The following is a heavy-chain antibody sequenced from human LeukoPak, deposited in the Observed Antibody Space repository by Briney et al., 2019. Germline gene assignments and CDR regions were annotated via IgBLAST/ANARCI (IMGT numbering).Heavy chain of an antibody. V-gene: IGHV1-69*13. Sequence: GASVKVSCKASGGTFSSYAISWVRQAPGQGLEWMGGIIPIFGTANYAQKFQGRVTITADESTSTAYMELSSLRSEDTAAYYCAGTAMATPYYFDYWGQGTLVTVSS. CDR2: IIPIFGTA. CDR1: GGTFSSYA. D-gene: IGHD5-18*01. J-gene: IGHJ4*02. CDR3: AGTAMATPYYFDY.